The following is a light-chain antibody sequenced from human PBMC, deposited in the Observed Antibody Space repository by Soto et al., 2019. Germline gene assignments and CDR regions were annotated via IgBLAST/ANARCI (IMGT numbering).Light chain of an antibody. CDR2: AAS. J-gene: IGKJ2*01. V-gene: IGKV1-39*01. Sequence: DIQMTQSPSSLSASVGDRVTITCRASQSISSYLNWYQQKPGTAPKLLIYAASSLQSGVPSRFGGSGSGTDFTLTISSLQPEDFATYYCQQSYSTPPYTFGQGTKLEIK. CDR1: QSISSY. CDR3: QQSYSTPPYT.